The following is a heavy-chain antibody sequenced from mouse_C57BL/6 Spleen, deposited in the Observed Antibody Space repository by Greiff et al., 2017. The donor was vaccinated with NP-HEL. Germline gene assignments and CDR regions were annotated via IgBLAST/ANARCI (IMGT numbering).Heavy chain of an antibody. CDR2: ISDGGSYT. CDR1: GFTFSSYA. Sequence: DVKLVESGGGLVKPGGSLKLSCAASGFTFSSYAMSWVRQTPEKRLEWVATISDGGSYTYYPDNVKGRFTISRDNAKNNLYLQMSHLKSEDTAMYYCAREGIYGSSPFAYWGQGTLVTVAA. J-gene: IGHJ3*01. CDR3: AREGIYGSSPFAY. V-gene: IGHV5-4*01. D-gene: IGHD1-1*01.